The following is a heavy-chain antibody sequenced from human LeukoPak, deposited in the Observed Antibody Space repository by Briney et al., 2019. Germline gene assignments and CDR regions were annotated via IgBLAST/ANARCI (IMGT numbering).Heavy chain of an antibody. CDR3: ALCSGGWYSGGSYYFDY. D-gene: IGHD6-19*01. CDR1: GYAFTSYG. J-gene: IGHJ4*02. V-gene: IGHV1-18*01. Sequence: ASVKVSCKASGYAFTSYGISWVRQAPGQGLEWMGWISAYNGNTNYAQKLQGRVTMTTDTSTSTAHMELRSLRSDDTAVYYCALCSGGWYSGGSYYFDYWGQGTLVTVSS. CDR2: ISAYNGNT.